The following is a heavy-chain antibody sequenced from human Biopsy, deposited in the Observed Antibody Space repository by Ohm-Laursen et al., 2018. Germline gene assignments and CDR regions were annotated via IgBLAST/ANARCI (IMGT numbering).Heavy chain of an antibody. D-gene: IGHD5-12*01. V-gene: IGHV1-24*01. J-gene: IGHJ4*02. CDR2: FDLDDGET. CDR3: ARLGSGDYFPTFFDF. Sequence: ASVKVSCKVSGYSLIELSMYWVRQAPGKGLEWMGSFDLDDGETINVQRFQGRVTMTADTSTDTAYMEMSGLRSDDTAVYYCARLGSGDYFPTFFDFWGQGALVTVSS. CDR1: GYSLIELS.